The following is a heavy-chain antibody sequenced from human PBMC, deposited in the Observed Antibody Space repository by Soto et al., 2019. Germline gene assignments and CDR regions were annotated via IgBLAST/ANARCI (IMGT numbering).Heavy chain of an antibody. Sequence: GGSLRLSCAASGFAFSSHPMSWVRQAPERGLEWVSGISDSGGLTYNADSVKGRFTISRDNSKNTLYLQMNSLRAEDTALYYCARRAFGSSRSFDIWGQGTMVTVSS. V-gene: IGHV3-23*01. CDR3: ARRAFGSSRSFDI. J-gene: IGHJ3*02. CDR2: ISDSGGLT. D-gene: IGHD6-6*01. CDR1: GFAFSSHP.